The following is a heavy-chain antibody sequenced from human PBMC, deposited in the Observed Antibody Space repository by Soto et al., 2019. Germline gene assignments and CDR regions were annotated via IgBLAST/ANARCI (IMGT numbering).Heavy chain of an antibody. CDR2: ISGSGGST. V-gene: IGHV3-23*01. Sequence: EVQLLESGGGLVQPGGSLRLSCAASGFTFSSYAMSWVRQAPGKGLEWVSAISGSGGSTYYADSVKGRFTISRDNSKNTLYLQRNSLRAEDTAVYYCAESPRRGYCSSTSCYPCDYWGQGTLVTVSS. J-gene: IGHJ4*02. CDR1: GFTFSSYA. CDR3: AESPRRGYCSSTSCYPCDY. D-gene: IGHD2-2*01.